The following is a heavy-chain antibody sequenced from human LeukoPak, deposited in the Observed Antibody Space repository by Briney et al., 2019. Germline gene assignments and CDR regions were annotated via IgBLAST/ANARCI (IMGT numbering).Heavy chain of an antibody. V-gene: IGHV1-2*02. D-gene: IGHD3-10*01. CDR3: ARDWNHGSGSYSGWFDP. CDR2: INPNSGGT. Sequence: ASVKVSCKASGYTFTGYYMHWVRQAPGQGLEWMGWINPNSGGTNYAQKFQGKVTLTRDTSITTAYMEVSSLGSDDTAVYYCARDWNHGSGSYSGWFDPWGQGTLVTVSS. J-gene: IGHJ5*02. CDR1: GYTFTGYY.